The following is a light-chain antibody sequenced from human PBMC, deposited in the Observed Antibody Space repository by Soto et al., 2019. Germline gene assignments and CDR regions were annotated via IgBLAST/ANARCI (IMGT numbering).Light chain of an antibody. CDR1: QNIYTY. Sequence: DIQLTQSPSSLSASVGDRVTISCRASQNIYTYVNWYLLKPGKAPKLLIFASSTLQSGVPSRFSGSGSGADFSLTISSLQPEDFATYYCQQSYSNILSFGGGTRVEL. CDR3: QQSYSNILS. CDR2: ASS. J-gene: IGKJ4*01. V-gene: IGKV1-39*01.